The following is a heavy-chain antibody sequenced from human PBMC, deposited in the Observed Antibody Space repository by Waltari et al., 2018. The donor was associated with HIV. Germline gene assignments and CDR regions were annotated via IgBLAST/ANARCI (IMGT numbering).Heavy chain of an antibody. CDR2: SRSKADGGTT. V-gene: IGHV3-15*01. J-gene: IGHJ4*02. CDR1: GFPFSDAW. D-gene: IGHD2-2*01. CDR3: TKDRGGCSSVSCFASDY. Sequence: EEQLVESGGGLVKPGESLRLSCAVSGFPFSDAWMNWVRQAPGKGLEWVGRSRSKADGGTTVYAAPVRGRFTISRDDSESTLYLQMNSLKTEDTAVYYCTKDRGGCSSVSCFASDYWGRGTLVTVSS.